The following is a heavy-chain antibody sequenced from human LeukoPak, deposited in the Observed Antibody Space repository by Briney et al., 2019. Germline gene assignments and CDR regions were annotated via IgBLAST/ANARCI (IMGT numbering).Heavy chain of an antibody. Sequence: ASVKVSCKASGYTFTSYDINWVRQATGQGLEWMGWMNPNSGNTGYAEKFQGRVTMTRNISIRTAYMELSTLRSDDTAVYYCARGRGYSYGYADYWGRGTLVTVPS. J-gene: IGHJ4*02. CDR3: ARGRGYSYGYADY. V-gene: IGHV1-8*01. CDR2: MNPNSGNT. CDR1: GYTFTSYD. D-gene: IGHD5-18*01.